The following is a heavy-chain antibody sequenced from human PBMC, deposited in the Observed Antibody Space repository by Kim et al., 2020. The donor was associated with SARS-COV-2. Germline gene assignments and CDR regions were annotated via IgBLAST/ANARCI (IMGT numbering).Heavy chain of an antibody. D-gene: IGHD5-18*01. V-gene: IGHV5-51*01. J-gene: IGHJ3*02. CDR1: GYIFTTYW. CDR3: ARHRTGDSYDAFDI. Sequence: GESLKISCEGSGYIFTTYWIGWVRQMPGKGLEWMGIIYPGHSITRYSPSFQGQVSISADESLRTAYLQWNSLKTSDTAIYYCARHRTGDSYDAFDIWGHG. CDR2: IYPGHSIT.